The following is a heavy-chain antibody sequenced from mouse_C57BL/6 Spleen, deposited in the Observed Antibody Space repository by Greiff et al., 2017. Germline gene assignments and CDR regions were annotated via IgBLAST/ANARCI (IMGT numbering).Heavy chain of an antibody. Sequence: ESGPGLVKPSQSLSLTCSVTGYSITSGYYWNWIRQFPGNKLEWMGYISYDGSNNYNPSLKNRISITRDTSKNQFFLKLNSVTTEDTATYYCARSLYDGYYPYFDYWGQGTTLTVSS. CDR2: ISYDGSN. CDR1: GYSITSGYY. CDR3: ARSLYDGYYPYFDY. V-gene: IGHV3-6*01. J-gene: IGHJ2*01. D-gene: IGHD2-3*01.